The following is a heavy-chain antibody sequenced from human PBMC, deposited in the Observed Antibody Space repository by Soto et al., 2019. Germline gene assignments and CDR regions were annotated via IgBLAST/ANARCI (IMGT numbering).Heavy chain of an antibody. V-gene: IGHV3-66*01. J-gene: IGHJ4*02. CDR2: IYSDGGT. D-gene: IGHD3-10*01. CDR3: ARGGPGRSGSYYTFDY. CDR1: GLTVTNNY. Sequence: ESGGDLVQPGGSLRLSCAASGLTVTNNYMSWVRQAPGKGLEWVSVIYSDGGTYYADSVKARFTISRDNSKNTLYLQMKSLRAADTAAYYCARGGPGRSGSYYTFDYWGQGTLVTVSS.